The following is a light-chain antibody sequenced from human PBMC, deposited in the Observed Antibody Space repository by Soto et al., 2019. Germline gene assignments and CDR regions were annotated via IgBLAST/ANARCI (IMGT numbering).Light chain of an antibody. CDR3: SSFTSTSTLGV. Sequence: QSALTQPASMSGSPGQSITISCTGTSSDVGGSKYVSWYQQHPGKAPQLVIYDVSNRPSGVSDRFSGSKSGNTASLTISGLLAEDEAAYYCSSFTSTSTLGVFGGGTKLTVL. CDR1: SSDVGGSKY. V-gene: IGLV2-14*03. J-gene: IGLJ3*02. CDR2: DVS.